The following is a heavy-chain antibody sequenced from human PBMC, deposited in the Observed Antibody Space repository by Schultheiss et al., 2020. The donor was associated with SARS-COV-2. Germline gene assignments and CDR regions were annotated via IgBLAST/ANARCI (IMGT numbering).Heavy chain of an antibody. V-gene: IGHV3-74*01. D-gene: IGHD6-6*01. CDR3: APRPSSSSSTTLDY. CDR2: INSDGSST. J-gene: IGHJ4*02. Sequence: GGSLRLSCAASGFTFSSYWMHWVRQAPGKGLVWVSRINSDGSSTSYADSVKGRFTISRDNSKNTLYLQMNSLRAEDTAVYYCAPRPSSSSSTTLDYWGQGTLVTVSS. CDR1: GFTFSSYW.